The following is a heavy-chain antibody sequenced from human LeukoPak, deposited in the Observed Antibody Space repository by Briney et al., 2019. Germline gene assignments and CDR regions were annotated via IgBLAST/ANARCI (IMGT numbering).Heavy chain of an antibody. V-gene: IGHV3-23*01. CDR2: ISADSATT. D-gene: IGHD3-10*01. CDR1: GFTFSSYG. Sequence: GGSLRLSCAASGFTFSSYGMSWVRQAPGKGLEWVSVISADSATTFYADSVKGRFTISRDNAKNTVFLQMSSLRAEDTALYYCARKSASGNYPLDYWGQGTLVTVSS. CDR3: ARKSASGNYPLDY. J-gene: IGHJ4*02.